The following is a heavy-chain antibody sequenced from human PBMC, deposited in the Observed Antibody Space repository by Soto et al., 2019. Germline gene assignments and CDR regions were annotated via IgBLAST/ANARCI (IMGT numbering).Heavy chain of an antibody. CDR1: GYTFTSYG. D-gene: IGHD2-15*01. CDR3: AKGWRSVDY. V-gene: IGHV3-23*01. J-gene: IGHJ4*02. CDR2: VSSSGITT. Sequence: GASVKVSCKASGYTFTSYGISWVRQAPGKGLEWVSAVSSSGITTYYADSVKGRFTISRDNSKNTLYLQMNSLRVDETAVYYCAKGWRSVDYWGQGTLVTVSS.